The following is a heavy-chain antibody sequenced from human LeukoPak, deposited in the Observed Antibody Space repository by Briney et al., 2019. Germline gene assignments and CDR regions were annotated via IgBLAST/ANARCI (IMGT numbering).Heavy chain of an antibody. CDR2: IYNSGST. CDR1: GYSISSGYY. Sequence: SETLSLTCTVSGYSISSGYYWGWIRQPPGKGLEWIGSIYNSGSTYYNPSLKSRVTISVDTSKNQFSLKLRSVTAADTAVYYCARPRSRVSWFDPWGQGTLVTVSS. CDR3: ARPRSRVSWFDP. D-gene: IGHD2-8*01. J-gene: IGHJ5*02. V-gene: IGHV4-38-2*02.